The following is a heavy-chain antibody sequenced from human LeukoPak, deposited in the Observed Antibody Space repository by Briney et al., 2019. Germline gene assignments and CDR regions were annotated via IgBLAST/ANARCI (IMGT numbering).Heavy chain of an antibody. V-gene: IGHV3-48*02. D-gene: IGHD4-17*01. CDR1: GFTFSSYS. CDR2: ISSSSSTK. CDR3: ARDSISDYGDFMAFDI. J-gene: IGHJ3*02. Sequence: GGSLRLSCAASGFTFSSYSMNWVRQAPGKGLEWVSYISSSSSTKYYADSVKGRFTISRDNAKNSLYLQMNSLRDEDTAVYYCARDSISDYGDFMAFDIWGQGTMVTVSS.